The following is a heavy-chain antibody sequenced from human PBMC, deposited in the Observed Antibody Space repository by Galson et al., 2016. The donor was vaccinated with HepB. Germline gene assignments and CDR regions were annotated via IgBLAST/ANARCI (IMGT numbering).Heavy chain of an antibody. CDR1: AFTFSNYG. CDR3: AKSKGGVWSYYFDY. CDR2: IWTDGSNK. V-gene: IGHV3-33*06. Sequence: SLRLSCAASAFTFSNYGMHWVRQAPGKGLEWVAGIWTDGSNKYYGDSVKGRFTISRDNSKNTLYLQMNSLGAEDTAAYYCAKSKGGVWSYYFDYWGQGTLVTVSS. J-gene: IGHJ4*02. D-gene: IGHD6-19*01.